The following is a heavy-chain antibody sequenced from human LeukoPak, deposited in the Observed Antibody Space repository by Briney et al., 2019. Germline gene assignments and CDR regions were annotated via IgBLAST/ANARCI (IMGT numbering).Heavy chain of an antibody. CDR2: ISDSGGNT. CDR3: AKELPLIQLGRRRGSSAFDI. Sequence: PGRSLRLSCAASGFTFNNYALSWVRQAPGKGLEWVSAISDSGGNTYYADSVKGRFTISRDSSKNTLSLQMNSLRVEDTAVYYCAKELPLIQLGRRRGSSAFDIWGQGTMVTVS. J-gene: IGHJ3*02. CDR1: GFTFNNYA. V-gene: IGHV3-23*01. D-gene: IGHD1-1*01.